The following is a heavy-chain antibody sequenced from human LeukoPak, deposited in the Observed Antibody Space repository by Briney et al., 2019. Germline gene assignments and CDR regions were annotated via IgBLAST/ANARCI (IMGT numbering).Heavy chain of an antibody. V-gene: IGHV5-51*01. CDR1: GYSFARYW. D-gene: IGHD5-18*01. CDR2: IYPGDSDT. J-gene: IGHJ4*02. Sequence: GESLKISCKGSGYSFARYWIGWVRQRPEKGLEWMGIIYPGDSDTRYSPSFQGQVTISADKSISTAYLQWSSLKASDTAMYYCARPFKYSSGSFDYWGQGTLVTVSS. CDR3: ARPFKYSSGSFDY.